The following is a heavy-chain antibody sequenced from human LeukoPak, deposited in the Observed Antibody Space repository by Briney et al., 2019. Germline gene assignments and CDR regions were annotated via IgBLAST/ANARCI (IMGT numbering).Heavy chain of an antibody. V-gene: IGHV3-21*01. CDR2: ISSSSSYI. CDR1: GFTFSSYS. Sequence: PGGSLRLSCAASGFTFSSYSMNWVRQAPGKGLEWVSSISSSSSYIYYADSVKGRFTISRDNAKNSLYLQMNSLRAEDTAVYYCARVGGGRNWFDPWGQGNPGHRLL. CDR3: ARVGGGRNWFDP. D-gene: IGHD1-26*01. J-gene: IGHJ5*02.